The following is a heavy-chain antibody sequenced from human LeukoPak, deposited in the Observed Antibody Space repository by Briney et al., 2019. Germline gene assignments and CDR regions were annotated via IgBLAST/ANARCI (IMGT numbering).Heavy chain of an antibody. CDR2: IYYSGST. CDR1: GASISSHY. J-gene: IGHJ2*01. Sequence: SETLSLTCTVSGASISSHYWSWIRQPPGKGLEWIGYIYYSGSTNYNPSLKSRVTISVDTSKNQFSLKLSSVTAADTAVYYCARGSRDYVAMYFDLWGRGTLVTVSS. CDR3: ARGSRDYVAMYFDL. D-gene: IGHD4-17*01. V-gene: IGHV4-59*11.